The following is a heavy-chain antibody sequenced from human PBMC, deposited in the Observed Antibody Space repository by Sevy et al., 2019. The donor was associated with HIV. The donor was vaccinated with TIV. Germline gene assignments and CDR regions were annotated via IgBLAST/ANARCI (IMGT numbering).Heavy chain of an antibody. CDR1: GFSFNSYG. D-gene: IGHD3-10*01. CDR3: AKGLGMVQGALLSDAI. Sequence: GGSLRLSCAASGFSFNSYGMHWVRQAPGKGLEWVAFIRHDGSTKYYVDSAKGRFTISRDNSKNTLYLQMNSLRAEDTAVYYCAKGLGMVQGALLSDAIWGQGTMVTVSS. J-gene: IGHJ3*02. CDR2: IRHDGSTK. V-gene: IGHV3-30*02.